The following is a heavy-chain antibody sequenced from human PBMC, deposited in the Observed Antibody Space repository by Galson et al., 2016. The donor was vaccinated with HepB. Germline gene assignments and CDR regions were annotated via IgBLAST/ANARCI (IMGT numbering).Heavy chain of an antibody. CDR3: ATERTGITPTGY. V-gene: IGHV1-69*05. D-gene: IGHD1-7*01. Sequence: SVKVSCKASGGTFSIYAISWVRQAPGQGLEWMGGINPIFKTPNYAQKFQGRVTMTTDDSSTTAYMELSGLRSENTAVYYCATERTGITPTGYWGQGSLVTASS. J-gene: IGHJ4*02. CDR1: GGTFSIYA. CDR2: INPIFKTP.